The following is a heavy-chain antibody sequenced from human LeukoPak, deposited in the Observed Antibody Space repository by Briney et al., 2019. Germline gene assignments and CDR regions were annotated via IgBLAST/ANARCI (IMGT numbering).Heavy chain of an antibody. J-gene: IGHJ4*02. CDR2: IKQDGSEK. V-gene: IGHV3-7*01. CDR3: ARDPRNRGTAVAATNY. CDR1: GFTFSSYW. Sequence: PGGSLRLSCAASGFTFSSYWMSWVRQAPGKGLEWVANIKQDGSEKYYVDSVKGRFTISRDNAKNSLYLQMNSLRAEDTAVYYCARDPRNRGTAVAATNYWGQGTLVTVSS. D-gene: IGHD6-19*01.